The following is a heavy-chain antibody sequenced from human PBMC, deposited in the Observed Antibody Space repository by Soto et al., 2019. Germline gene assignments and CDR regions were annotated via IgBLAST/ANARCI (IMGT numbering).Heavy chain of an antibody. CDR1: GGTFSSYA. D-gene: IGHD6-6*01. J-gene: IGHJ6*02. V-gene: IGHV1-69*01. CDR3: ARDPSSIAARRGYYYYGMDV. CDR2: IIPIFGTA. Sequence: QVQLVQSGAEVKKPGSSVKVSCKASGGTFSSYAISWVRQAPGQGLEWMGGIIPIFGTANYAQKFQGRVTITAGESTSTAYMELSSLRSEDTAVYYCARDPSSIAARRGYYYYGMDVWGQGTTVTVSS.